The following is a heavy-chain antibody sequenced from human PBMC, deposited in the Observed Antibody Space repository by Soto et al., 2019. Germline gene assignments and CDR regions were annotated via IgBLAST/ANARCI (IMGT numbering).Heavy chain of an antibody. CDR3: ARDSMRDLFTGYAHYYYYYMDV. Sequence: GGSLRLSCAASGFTFSDYYMSWIRQAPGKGLEWVSYISSSGSTIYYADSVKGRFTISRDNAKNSLYLQMNSLRAEDTAVYYCARDSMRDLFTGYAHYYYYYMDVWGKGTTVTVSS. D-gene: IGHD3-9*01. V-gene: IGHV3-11*01. J-gene: IGHJ6*03. CDR1: GFTFSDYY. CDR2: ISSSGSTI.